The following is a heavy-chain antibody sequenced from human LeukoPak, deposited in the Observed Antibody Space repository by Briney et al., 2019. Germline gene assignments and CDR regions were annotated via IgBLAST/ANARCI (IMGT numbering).Heavy chain of an antibody. CDR1: GFTFSSYA. CDR2: ISGSGGST. D-gene: IGHD4-17*01. Sequence: GGSLRPSCAASGFTFSSYAMSWVRQAPGKGLEWVSAISGSGGSTYYADSVKGRFTISRDNSKNTLYLQMNSLRAEDTAVYYCAKAGTDYGDYGEAAFDIWGQGTMVTVSS. J-gene: IGHJ3*02. CDR3: AKAGTDYGDYGEAAFDI. V-gene: IGHV3-23*01.